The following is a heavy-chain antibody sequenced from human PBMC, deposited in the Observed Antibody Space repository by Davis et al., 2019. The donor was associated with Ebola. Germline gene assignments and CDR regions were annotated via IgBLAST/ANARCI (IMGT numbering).Heavy chain of an antibody. J-gene: IGHJ4*02. D-gene: IGHD1-26*01. V-gene: IGHV3-23*01. CDR3: AKDGLVGATGY. CDR1: GFTFSSYA. Sequence: GESLKISCAASGFTFSSYAMSWVRQPPGKGLEWVSAISGSGGSTYYADPVKGRFTISRDNSKNTLYLQMNSLRAEDTAVYYCAKDGLVGATGYWGQGTLVTVSS. CDR2: ISGSGGST.